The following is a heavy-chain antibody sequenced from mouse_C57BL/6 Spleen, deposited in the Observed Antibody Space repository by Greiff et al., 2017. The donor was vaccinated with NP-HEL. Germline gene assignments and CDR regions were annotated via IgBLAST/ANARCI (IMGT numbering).Heavy chain of an antibody. CDR3: ARGGSSSWYFDV. V-gene: IGHV1-26*01. J-gene: IGHJ1*03. Sequence: VQLQQSGPELVKPGASVKISCKASGYTFTDYYMNWVKQSHGKSLEWIGDINPNNGGTSYNQKFKGKATLTVDKSSSTAYMELRSLTSEDSAVYYCARGGSSSWYFDVWGTGTTVTVSS. D-gene: IGHD1-1*01. CDR2: INPNNGGT. CDR1: GYTFTDYY.